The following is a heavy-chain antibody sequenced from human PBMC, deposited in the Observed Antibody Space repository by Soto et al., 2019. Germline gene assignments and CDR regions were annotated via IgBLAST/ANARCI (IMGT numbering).Heavy chain of an antibody. CDR1: GFTFRDYY. Sequence: GGSLRLSCAASGFTFRDYYMSWIRQAPGKGLEWVSDISSDSSYTNYADSVKGRFTISRDNGKNSLYLQMNSLRAEDTAVYYCARDPVYSDILTGYSLYYFDYWGQGTLVTVSS. J-gene: IGHJ4*02. CDR2: ISSDSSYT. V-gene: IGHV3-11*05. D-gene: IGHD3-9*01. CDR3: ARDPVYSDILTGYSLYYFDY.